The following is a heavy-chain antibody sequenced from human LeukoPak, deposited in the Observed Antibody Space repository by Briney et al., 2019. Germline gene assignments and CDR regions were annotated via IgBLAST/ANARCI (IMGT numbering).Heavy chain of an antibody. CDR2: ISASGSNI. D-gene: IGHD1-1*01. CDR3: VRVKGTYFDF. Sequence: GGSLRLSCAASEFPFSSYSMNWVRQAPGKGLEWVSYISASGSNIYYLDSVKGRFTVSRDNAMNSLFLQMDRPRAEDTAVYYCVRVKGTYFDFWGRGTLVTVSS. CDR1: EFPFSSYS. V-gene: IGHV3-48*01. J-gene: IGHJ4*02.